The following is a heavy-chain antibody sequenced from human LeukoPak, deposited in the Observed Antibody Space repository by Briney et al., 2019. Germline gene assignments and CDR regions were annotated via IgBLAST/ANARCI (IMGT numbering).Heavy chain of an antibody. CDR3: AKIKNWGPLVYYFDY. CDR1: GFTFSSYA. V-gene: IGHV3-23*01. Sequence: GGSLRLSCAASGFTFSSYAMSWVRQTPGKGLEWVSAISGSGGSTYYGDSVKGRFTISRDNSKNKLYLQMNSLRPEDTAVYYCAKIKNWGPLVYYFDYWGQGTLVTVSS. CDR2: ISGSGGST. J-gene: IGHJ4*02. D-gene: IGHD7-27*01.